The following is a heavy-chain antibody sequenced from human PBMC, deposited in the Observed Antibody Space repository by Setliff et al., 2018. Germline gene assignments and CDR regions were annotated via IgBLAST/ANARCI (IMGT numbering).Heavy chain of an antibody. CDR1: GGPFSSYA. D-gene: IGHD6-13*01. CDR3: ARVQQLGTFDY. Sequence: ASVKVSCKASGGPFSSYAISWVRQAPGQGLEWMGGIIPIFGTANYAQKFQGRVTITADESTSTAYMELSSLRSEDTAVYYCARVQQLGTFDYWGQGTLVTSPQ. CDR2: IIPIFGTA. J-gene: IGHJ4*02. V-gene: IGHV1-69*13.